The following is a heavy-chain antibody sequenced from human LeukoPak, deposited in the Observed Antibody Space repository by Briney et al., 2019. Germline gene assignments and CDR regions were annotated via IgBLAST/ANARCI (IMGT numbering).Heavy chain of an antibody. V-gene: IGHV1-3*03. Sequence: ASVKVSCKASGYTFTSYAMHWVRQAPGQRLEWMGWINAGNGNTKYSQEFQGRVTITRDTAASTAYMELSSLRSEDTAVYYCARDLRGSSWYEGRGNWFDPWGQGTLVTVSS. D-gene: IGHD6-13*01. CDR3: ARDLRGSSWYEGRGNWFDP. CDR2: INAGNGNT. CDR1: GYTFTSYA. J-gene: IGHJ5*02.